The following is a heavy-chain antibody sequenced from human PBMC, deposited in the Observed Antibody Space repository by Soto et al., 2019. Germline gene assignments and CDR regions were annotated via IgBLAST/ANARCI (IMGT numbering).Heavy chain of an antibody. CDR3: ARGISRVNDAFDI. D-gene: IGHD3-9*01. Sequence: ASVKVSCKASVYTFTSYDINWVRQATGQGLEWMGWMNPNSGNTGYAQKFQGRVTMTRNTSISTAYMELSSLRSEDTAVYYCARGISRVNDAFDIWGQGTMVTVSS. V-gene: IGHV1-8*01. CDR2: MNPNSGNT. CDR1: VYTFTSYD. J-gene: IGHJ3*02.